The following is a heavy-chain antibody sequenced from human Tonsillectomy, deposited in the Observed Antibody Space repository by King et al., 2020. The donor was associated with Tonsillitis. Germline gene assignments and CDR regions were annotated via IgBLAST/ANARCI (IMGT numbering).Heavy chain of an antibody. V-gene: IGHV4-59*01. J-gene: IGHJ2*01. Sequence: VQLQESGPGLVKPSETLSLTCSVSGGSISSFYWSWIRQSPGKGLEWIGFIHHTGSSNYSPSLKSRVSMSVDTSNNQISVKLTSVTAADTAVYYCATKSTSSWHFDVWGRGTLVTVSS. CDR2: IHHTGSS. CDR3: ATKSTSSWHFDV. CDR1: GGSISSFY.